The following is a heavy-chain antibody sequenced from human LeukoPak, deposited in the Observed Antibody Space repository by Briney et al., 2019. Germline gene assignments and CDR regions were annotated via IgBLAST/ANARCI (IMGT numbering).Heavy chain of an antibody. CDR1: GFTFSSYA. J-gene: IGHJ4*02. Sequence: GGSLRLSCAASGFTFSSYAMSWVRQAPGKGLEWVSAISGSGGSTYYADSVKGRFSISRDNSKNTLYLQMNSLRAEDTAVYYCAKSFHPTLIVVVPAAEFDYWGQGTLVTVSS. CDR3: AKSFHPTLIVVVPAAEFDY. V-gene: IGHV3-23*01. CDR2: ISGSGGST. D-gene: IGHD2-2*01.